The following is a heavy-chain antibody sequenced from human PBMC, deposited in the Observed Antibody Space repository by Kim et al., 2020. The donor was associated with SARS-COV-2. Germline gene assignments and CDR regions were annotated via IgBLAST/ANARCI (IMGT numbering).Heavy chain of an antibody. CDR1: GYRFSSYG. V-gene: IGHV1-18*01. CDR3: ARDIVSTGVFYY. J-gene: IGHJ4*02. Sequence: ASVKVSCKASGYRFSSYGINWVRQAPGQGLEWMGWISTYTGDTNYAQKFQGRVSMTTETSTSTAYMELRSLRSDDTAVYYCARDIVSTGVFYYWGQGTRVTVSS. D-gene: IGHD5-12*01. CDR2: ISTYTGDT.